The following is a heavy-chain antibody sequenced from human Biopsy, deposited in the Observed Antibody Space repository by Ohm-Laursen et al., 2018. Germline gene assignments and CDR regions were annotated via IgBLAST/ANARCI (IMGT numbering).Heavy chain of an antibody. D-gene: IGHD6-25*01. CDR3: ARATYSSGHKIDS. V-gene: IGHV3-53*01. Sequence: GSLRLSCAASGFVVSGTQMSWVRQAPRKGLEWVSVIYSGDSTYYADSVKGRFTISRDESKNTLYLQTNRLRAEDTAVHHCARATYSSGHKIDSWGQGTLVTVSS. CDR2: IYSGDST. CDR1: GFVVSGTQ. J-gene: IGHJ4*02.